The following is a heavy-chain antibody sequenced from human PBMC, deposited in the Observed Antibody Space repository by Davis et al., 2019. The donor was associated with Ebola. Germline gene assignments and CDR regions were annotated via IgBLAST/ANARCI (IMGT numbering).Heavy chain of an antibody. J-gene: IGHJ4*02. CDR1: GFTFSSYW. Sequence: GESLKISCAASGFTFSSYWMSWVRQAPGKGLEWVSVFYAGGSTYYADSVKGRFTISRDNSKNTLNLHMNSLRAEDTAVYYCVTENWYRFESWGQGTLVTVSS. D-gene: IGHD1/OR15-1a*01. CDR2: FYAGGST. V-gene: IGHV3-53*01. CDR3: VTENWYRFES.